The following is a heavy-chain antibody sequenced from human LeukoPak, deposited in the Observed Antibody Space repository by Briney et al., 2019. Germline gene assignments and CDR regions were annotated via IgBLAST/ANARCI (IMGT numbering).Heavy chain of an antibody. CDR2: IIPIFGTA. J-gene: IGHJ4*02. D-gene: IGHD5-24*01. CDR1: GGTFSSYA. Sequence: LWASVTVPCKASGGTFSSYAISWVRQAPGQGLEWMGGIIPIFGTANYAQKFQGRVTITADESTSTAYMELSSLRSEDTAVYYCASNYDYWGQGTLVTVSS. V-gene: IGHV1-69*13. CDR3: ASNYDY.